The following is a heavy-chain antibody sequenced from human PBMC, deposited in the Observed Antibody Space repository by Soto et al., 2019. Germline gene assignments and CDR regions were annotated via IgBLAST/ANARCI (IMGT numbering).Heavy chain of an antibody. CDR1: GYTFTSYA. CDR3: ARVLRGGYSSRNIDV. D-gene: IGHD6-13*01. CDR2: INAGNGNT. V-gene: IGHV1-3*01. J-gene: IGHJ6*04. Sequence: GASVKVSCKASGYTFTSYAMHWVRQAPGQRLEWMGWINAGNGNTKYSQKFQGRVTITRDTSASTAYMELSSLRSEDTAVYYCARVLRGGYSSRNIDVWGKATPGTVSS.